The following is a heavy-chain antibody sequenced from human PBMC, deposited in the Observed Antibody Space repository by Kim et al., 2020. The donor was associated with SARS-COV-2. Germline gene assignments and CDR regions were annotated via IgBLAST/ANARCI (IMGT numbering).Heavy chain of an antibody. Sequence: GGSLRLSCAASGFTFGSYAMAWVRQAPGKGLEWVAHIVGSGERTSYADSVKGRFTVSRDNSENTVFLQMNSLRAEDTAVYFCAKGTNFNFDSSGYYLNV. V-gene: IGHV3-23*01. CDR3: AKGTNFNFDSSGYYLNV. J-gene: IGHJ6*01. CDR1: GFTFGSYA. D-gene: IGHD3-22*01. CDR2: IVGSGERT.